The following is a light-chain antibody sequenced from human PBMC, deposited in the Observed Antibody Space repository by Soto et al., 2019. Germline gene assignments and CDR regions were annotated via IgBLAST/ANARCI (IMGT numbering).Light chain of an antibody. CDR2: DVI. Sequence: QSVLTQPASVSGSPGQSIAISCTGTSSDVGSYNYVSWYQHHPGKAPKVMIYDVISRPSGVSNRFSGSKSGNTASLTISGLQAEDEADYYCISYTTISTYVFGTGTKVTVL. V-gene: IGLV2-14*03. J-gene: IGLJ1*01. CDR3: ISYTTISTYV. CDR1: SSDVGSYNY.